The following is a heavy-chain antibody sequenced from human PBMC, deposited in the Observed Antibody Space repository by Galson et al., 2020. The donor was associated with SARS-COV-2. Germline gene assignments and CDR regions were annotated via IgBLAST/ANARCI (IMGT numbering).Heavy chain of an antibody. CDR3: ASGLGGDY. CDR2: IFYSGFT. V-gene: IGHV4-31*03. J-gene: IGHJ4*02. D-gene: IGHD1-26*01. CDR1: GVSISSDDSY. Sequence: SETLSLTCTVSGVSISSDDSYWSWIRQHPGKGLEWIGYIFYSGFTYYSPSFKSRLTMSLDTSKNQFSLKLNAVTAADTAVYYCASGLGGDYWGPGTLVTVS.